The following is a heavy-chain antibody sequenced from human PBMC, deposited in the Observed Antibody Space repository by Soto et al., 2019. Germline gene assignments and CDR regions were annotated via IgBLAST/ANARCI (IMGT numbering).Heavy chain of an antibody. V-gene: IGHV3-23*01. J-gene: IGHJ4*02. CDR2: ITDSGYTA. CDR3: AKNGQWLATPPEA. Sequence: EMQLLESGGASVQPGGSLRLSCAASGFSFGTFVMTWFRQAPGGGLEWVASITDSGYTASYAETVEGRFTVSRDNSKNKLHLQMNDLSPEDTATYYCAKNGQWLATPPEAWGQGTLVTVSS. D-gene: IGHD6-19*01. CDR1: GFSFGTFV.